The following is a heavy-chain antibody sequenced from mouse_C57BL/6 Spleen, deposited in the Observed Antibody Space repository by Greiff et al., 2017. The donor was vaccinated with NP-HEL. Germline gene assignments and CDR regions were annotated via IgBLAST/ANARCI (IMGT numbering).Heavy chain of an antibody. J-gene: IGHJ2*01. Sequence: VQLKESGPELVKPGASVKISCKASGYAFSSSWMNWVKQRPGKGLEWIGRIYPGDGDTNYNGKFKGKATLTADKSSSTAYMQLSSLTSEDSAVYFCARSYGSDWGQGTTLTVSS. CDR2: IYPGDGDT. CDR3: ARSYGSD. D-gene: IGHD3-2*02. V-gene: IGHV1-82*01. CDR1: GYAFSSSW.